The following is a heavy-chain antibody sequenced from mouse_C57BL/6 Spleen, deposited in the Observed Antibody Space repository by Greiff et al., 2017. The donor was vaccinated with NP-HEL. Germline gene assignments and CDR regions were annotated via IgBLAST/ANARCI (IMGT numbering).Heavy chain of an antibody. Sequence: VQLQQSGAELARPGASVKMSCKASGYTFTSYTMHWVKQRPGQGLEWIGYINPSSGYTKYNQKFKDKATLTADKSSSTAYMRLSSLTSEDSAVYYCARIGTGTFYFDYWGQGTTLTVSS. D-gene: IGHD4-1*01. V-gene: IGHV1-4*01. CDR1: GYTFTSYT. J-gene: IGHJ2*01. CDR3: ARIGTGTFYFDY. CDR2: INPSSGYT.